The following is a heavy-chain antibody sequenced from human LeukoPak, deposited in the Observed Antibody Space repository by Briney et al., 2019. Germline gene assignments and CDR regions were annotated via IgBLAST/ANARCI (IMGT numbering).Heavy chain of an antibody. J-gene: IGHJ2*01. CDR2: ISTRGSTE. V-gene: IGHV3-48*03. Sequence: GGSLRLSCAASGFTFSSYEMNWVRQAPGKGLEWVSYISTRGSTEYYADSVKGRFTISRDNAKNSLYLQMNSLRAEDTAVYYCAKDRASSWWYFDLWGRGTLVTVSS. CDR1: GFTFSSYE. D-gene: IGHD5-18*01. CDR3: AKDRASSWWYFDL.